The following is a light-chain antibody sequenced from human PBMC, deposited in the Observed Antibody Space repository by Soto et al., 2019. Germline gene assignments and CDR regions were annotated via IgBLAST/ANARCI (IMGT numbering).Light chain of an antibody. J-gene: IGKJ2*01. CDR3: QQHGRSPPYT. CDR1: QSVSSSH. V-gene: IGKV3-20*01. Sequence: EIVLTQSPGTLSLSPGERATLSCRASQSVSSSHLAWYQQKFGQAPRLLIYGASSRATGIPDRFSGSGSGTDFTLTISRLEPEDFGVYYCQQHGRSPPYTFGQGTKLEIK. CDR2: GAS.